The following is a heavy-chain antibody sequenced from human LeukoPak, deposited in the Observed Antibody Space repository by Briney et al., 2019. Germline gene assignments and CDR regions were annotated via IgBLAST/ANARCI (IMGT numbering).Heavy chain of an antibody. V-gene: IGHV3-30*18. CDR3: AKVSLRGWHHDY. Sequence: GGSLRLSCAASGFAFSNFAMLWVRQAPGKGLEWVAVISYDGNSEYYADSVRGRFTISRDTSKNTVYLQMNSLRAEDTAVYYCAKVSLRGWHHDYWGQGTLVTVSS. CDR1: GFAFSNFA. CDR2: ISYDGNSE. D-gene: IGHD6-19*01. J-gene: IGHJ4*02.